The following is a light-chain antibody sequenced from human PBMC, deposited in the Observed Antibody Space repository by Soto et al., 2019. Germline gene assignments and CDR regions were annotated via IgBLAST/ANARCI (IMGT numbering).Light chain of an antibody. CDR3: QQRSNWPPLT. J-gene: IGKJ4*01. CDR1: QSVSSY. Sequence: EIVMTQSPATLSLSPGERATLSCRASQSVSSYLAWYQQKPGQAPRLLIYDASNRATGIQARFSGSGSGTDFTLTISSLEPEDFAVYYCQQRSNWPPLTFGGGTKVDSK. V-gene: IGKV3-11*01. CDR2: DAS.